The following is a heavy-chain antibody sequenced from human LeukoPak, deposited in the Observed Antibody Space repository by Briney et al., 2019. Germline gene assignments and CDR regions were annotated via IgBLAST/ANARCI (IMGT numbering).Heavy chain of an antibody. CDR1: GFTFSSYA. CDR2: ISYDGSNK. V-gene: IGHV3-30-3*01. CDR3: ARDGQDYGDYFWYFDY. J-gene: IGHJ4*02. D-gene: IGHD4-17*01. Sequence: QPGRSLRLSCAASGFTFSSYAMHWVRQAPGKGLEWVAVISYDGSNKYYADSVKGRFTISRDNSKNTLYLQMNSLRAEDTAVYYCARDGQDYGDYFWYFDYWGQGTLVTVSS.